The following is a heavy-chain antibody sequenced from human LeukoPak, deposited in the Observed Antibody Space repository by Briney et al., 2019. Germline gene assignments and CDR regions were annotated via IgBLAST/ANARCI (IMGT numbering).Heavy chain of an antibody. Sequence: SETLSLTCTVSGGSISSSSYYWGWSRQPPGKGLEWIGSIYYSGSTYYNPSLKSRVTISVDTSKNQFSLKLSSVTAADTAVYYCARHSYDFWSGYPFDYWGQGTLVTVSS. CDR2: IYYSGST. J-gene: IGHJ4*02. V-gene: IGHV4-39*01. D-gene: IGHD3-3*01. CDR1: GGSISSSSYY. CDR3: ARHSYDFWSGYPFDY.